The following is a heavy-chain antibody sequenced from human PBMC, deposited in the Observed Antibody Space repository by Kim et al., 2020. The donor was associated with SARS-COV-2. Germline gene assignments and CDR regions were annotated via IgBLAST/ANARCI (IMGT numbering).Heavy chain of an antibody. CDR2: ISYDGSNK. J-gene: IGHJ1*01. CDR3: AKGERREWLLRLEYSQH. Sequence: GGSLRLSCAASGFTFSSYGMHWVRQAPGKGLEWVAVISYDGSNKYYADSVKGRFTISRDNSKNTLYLQMNSLRAEDTAVYYCAKGERREWLLRLEYSQH. CDR1: GFTFSSYG. V-gene: IGHV3-30*18. D-gene: IGHD3-3*01.